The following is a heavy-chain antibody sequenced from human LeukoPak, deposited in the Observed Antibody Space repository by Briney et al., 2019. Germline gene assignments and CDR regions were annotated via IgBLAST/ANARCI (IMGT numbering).Heavy chain of an antibody. J-gene: IGHJ4*02. CDR1: GFTFSSYA. D-gene: IGHD5-24*01. CDR2: ISYDGSNK. V-gene: IGHV3-30-3*01. Sequence: GGSLRLSCAASGFTFSSYAMHWVRQAPGKGLEGVAVISYDGSNKYYADSVKGRFTISRDNSKNTLYLQMNSLRAEDTAVYYCARDGGVGDGYEAIDYWGQGTLVTVSS. CDR3: ARDGGVGDGYEAIDY.